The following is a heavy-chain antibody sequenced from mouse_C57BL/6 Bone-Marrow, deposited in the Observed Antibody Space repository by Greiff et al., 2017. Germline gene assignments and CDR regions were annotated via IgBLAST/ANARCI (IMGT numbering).Heavy chain of an antibody. CDR1: GYTFTSYW. CDR3: ATPSYSNSGYFDV. CDR2: IYPGSGST. V-gene: IGHV1-55*01. Sequence: VQLQQPGAELVKPGASVKMSCTASGYTFTSYWITWVKQRPGQGLEWIGDIYPGSGSTNYNEKFKSKATLTVDTSSSTAYLQLSSLTSEDSAVYYCATPSYSNSGYFDVWGTGTTVTVSS. J-gene: IGHJ1*03. D-gene: IGHD2-5*01.